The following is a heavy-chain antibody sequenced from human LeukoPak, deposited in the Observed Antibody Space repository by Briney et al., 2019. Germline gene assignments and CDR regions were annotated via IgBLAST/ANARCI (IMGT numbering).Heavy chain of an antibody. V-gene: IGHV3-23*01. CDR3: AKDQGRYYDSSGYYPYDY. D-gene: IGHD3-22*01. CDR2: ISGSGGST. CDR1: GFTFSSYA. Sequence: GGSLRLSRAASGFTFSSYAMSWVRQAPGKGLEWVSAISGSGGSTYYADSVKGRFTISRDNSKNTLYLQMNSLRAEDTAVYYCAKDQGRYYDSSGYYPYDYWGQGTLVTVSS. J-gene: IGHJ4*02.